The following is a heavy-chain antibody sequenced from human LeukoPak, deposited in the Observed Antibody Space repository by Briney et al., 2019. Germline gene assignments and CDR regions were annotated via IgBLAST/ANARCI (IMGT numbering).Heavy chain of an antibody. D-gene: IGHD6-19*01. CDR3: AKVYSSGWTVDY. CDR2: ISSSGSGGNT. V-gene: IGHV3-23*01. CDR1: GVTLSSYA. J-gene: IGHJ4*02. Sequence: GGSLRLSCAASGVTLSSYAMSWARQAPGKGLEWVSGISSSGSGGNTYYADSVKGRFTISRDNSKNTLYLQMNSLRAEDTAVYYCAKVYSSGWTVDYWGQGTLVTVSS.